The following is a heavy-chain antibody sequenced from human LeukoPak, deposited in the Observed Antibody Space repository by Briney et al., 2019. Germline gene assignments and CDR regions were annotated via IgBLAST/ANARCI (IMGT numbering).Heavy chain of an antibody. CDR2: LNTGNGDT. Sequence: ASVKVSCKASGYTFTSYGISWVRQAPGQRLEWMGWLNTGNGDTKYSQKFQGRVTITRDTSASTAYMELSSLRSEDTAVYYCARDRTSYYDSRGYTFDYWGQGTLVIVSS. J-gene: IGHJ4*02. CDR1: GYTFTSYG. D-gene: IGHD3-22*01. CDR3: ARDRTSYYDSRGYTFDY. V-gene: IGHV1-3*04.